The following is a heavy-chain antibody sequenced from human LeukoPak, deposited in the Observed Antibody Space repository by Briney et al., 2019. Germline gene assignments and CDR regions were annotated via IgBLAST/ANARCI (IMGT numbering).Heavy chain of an antibody. CDR2: INPDGRDT. CDR3: TSWGDTTAEYFQR. V-gene: IGHV3-7*01. D-gene: IGHD2-21*02. J-gene: IGHJ1*01. Sequence: GSLRLSCVVSGFTFNRCWMNWIRQAPGKGLEWVAHINPDGRDTYYVDSVKGRFTISRDNAQNSMYLQMNSLRVEDTAVYYCTSWGDTTAEYFQRWGQGTLVTVSS. CDR1: GFTFNRCW.